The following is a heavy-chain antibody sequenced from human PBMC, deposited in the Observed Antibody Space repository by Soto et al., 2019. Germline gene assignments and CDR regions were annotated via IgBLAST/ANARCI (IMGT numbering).Heavy chain of an antibody. Sequence: GALVKVSCKASGGTFSSYAISWVRQAPGQGLEWMGGIIPIFGTANCAQKFQGRVTITADESTSTAYMELSSLRSEDTAVYYCARIGGSYYYGMDVWGQGTTVTVSS. V-gene: IGHV1-69*13. CDR2: IIPIFGTA. CDR3: ARIGGSYYYGMDV. CDR1: GGTFSSYA. D-gene: IGHD3-16*01. J-gene: IGHJ6*02.